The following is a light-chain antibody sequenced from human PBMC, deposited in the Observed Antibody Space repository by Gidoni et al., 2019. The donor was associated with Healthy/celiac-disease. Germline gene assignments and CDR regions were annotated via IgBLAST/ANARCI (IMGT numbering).Light chain of an antibody. Sequence: EIVLTQSPATLSLSPVERATHSCRASQSVSSYLTWYQQKSRQAPRILIYDASNRATGIPAWFSGSGSGANVTLTISSLEPEDVAVYYCQQRSNWPLTFGGGTKVEIK. CDR2: DAS. V-gene: IGKV3-11*01. CDR1: QSVSSY. CDR3: QQRSNWPLT. J-gene: IGKJ4*01.